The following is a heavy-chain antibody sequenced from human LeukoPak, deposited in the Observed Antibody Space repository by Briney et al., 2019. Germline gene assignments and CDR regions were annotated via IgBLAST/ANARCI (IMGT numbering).Heavy chain of an antibody. Sequence: ASVKVSCKASGYTFTGYYMHWVRQAPGQGLEWMGWINPNSGGTNYAQKFQGRVTMTRDTSISTAYMELSRLRSDDTAVYYSARASDFWSGYYTWTYYFDYWGQGTLVTVSS. CDR3: ARASDFWSGYYTWTYYFDY. D-gene: IGHD3-3*01. V-gene: IGHV1-2*02. J-gene: IGHJ4*02. CDR1: GYTFTGYY. CDR2: INPNSGGT.